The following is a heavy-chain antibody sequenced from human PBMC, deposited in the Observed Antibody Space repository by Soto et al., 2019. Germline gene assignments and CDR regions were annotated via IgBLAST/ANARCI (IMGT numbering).Heavy chain of an antibody. D-gene: IGHD1-26*01. J-gene: IGHJ4*02. CDR3: ATREGAVDY. CDR1: GFTFRTYA. V-gene: IGHV3-30-3*01. Sequence: QVQLVESGGGVVQPGRSLRLSCAASGFTFRTYAMHWVRQAPGKGLEWVAFLSYDGNNNYYADSVKGRFTVSRDNSKNTPYLQMNSLRREDTAVYYCATREGAVDYWGQGTLVTVSS. CDR2: LSYDGNNN.